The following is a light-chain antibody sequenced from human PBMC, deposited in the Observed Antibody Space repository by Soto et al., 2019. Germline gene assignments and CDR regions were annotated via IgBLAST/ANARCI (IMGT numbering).Light chain of an antibody. CDR1: NIGSKS. Sequence: SYELTQPPSVSVAPGQRARITCGGDNIGSKSVHWYQQKPGQAPFLVVYDDNDRPSGIPERFSGSDSGNTATLTISRVEAGDEADYYCQVWHSGVDWVFGGGTKLTVL. J-gene: IGLJ2*01. CDR2: DDN. V-gene: IGLV3-21*02. CDR3: QVWHSGVDWV.